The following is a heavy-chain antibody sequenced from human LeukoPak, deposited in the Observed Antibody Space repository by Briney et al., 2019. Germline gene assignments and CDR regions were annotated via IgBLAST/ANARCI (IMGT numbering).Heavy chain of an antibody. V-gene: IGHV1-2*02. Sequence: GASVKVSCKASGYTFTGYYMHWVRQAPGQGLEWMGWINPNSGGTNYAQKFQGRVTMTRDTSISTAYMELSRLRSDDTAVYYCARGERSSLVVRERRAFDIWGQGTMVTVSS. D-gene: IGHD3-10*01. CDR1: GYTFTGYY. CDR3: ARGERSSLVVRERRAFDI. CDR2: INPNSGGT. J-gene: IGHJ3*02.